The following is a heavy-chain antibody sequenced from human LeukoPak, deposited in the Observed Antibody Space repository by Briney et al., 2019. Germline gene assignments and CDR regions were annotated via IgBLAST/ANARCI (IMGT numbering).Heavy chain of an antibody. J-gene: IGHJ4*02. CDR2: INPNRGCT. CDR1: GYTFTGYY. V-gene: IGHV1-2*02. CDR3: ARENDSTDPPHFDY. Sequence: ASVKVSCKASGYTFTGYYMHWVRQAPGQGLEWMGWINPNRGCTNYAQKFQGRVTMTRDKYISTAYMELRSLRYEDTAVYSCARENDSTDPPHFDYWGQGTLVTVSS. D-gene: IGHD3-16*01.